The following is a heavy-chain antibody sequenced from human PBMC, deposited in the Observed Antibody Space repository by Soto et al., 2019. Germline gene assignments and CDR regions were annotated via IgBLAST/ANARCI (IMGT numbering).Heavy chain of an antibody. Sequence: PGGSLRLSCAASGFTFSSYGMHWVRQAPGKGLEWVAVIWYDGSNKYYADSVKGRFTISRDNSKNTLYLQMNSLRAEDTAVYYCARDKTDPYGIAVAGLFDYWGQGTLVTVSS. CDR2: IWYDGSNK. J-gene: IGHJ4*02. CDR1: GFTFSSYG. D-gene: IGHD6-19*01. CDR3: ARDKTDPYGIAVAGLFDY. V-gene: IGHV3-33*01.